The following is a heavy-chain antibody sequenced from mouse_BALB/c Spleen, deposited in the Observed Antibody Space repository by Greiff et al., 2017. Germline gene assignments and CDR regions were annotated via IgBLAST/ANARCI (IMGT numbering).Heavy chain of an antibody. J-gene: IGHJ2*01. CDR3: TRDSTMTYFDY. CDR2: ISSGGSYT. D-gene: IGHD2-4*01. Sequence: EVQVVESGGGLVKPGGSLKLSCAASGFTFSSYTMSWVRQTPEKRLEWVATISSGGSYTYYPDSVKGRFTISRDNAKNTLYLQMSSLKSEDTAMYYCTRDSTMTYFDYWGQGTTLTVSS. V-gene: IGHV5-6-4*01. CDR1: GFTFSSYT.